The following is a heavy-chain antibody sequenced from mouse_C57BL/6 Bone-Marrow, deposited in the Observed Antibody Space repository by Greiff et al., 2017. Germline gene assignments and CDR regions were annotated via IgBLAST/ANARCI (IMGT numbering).Heavy chain of an antibody. Sequence: QVQLQQPGAELVKPGASVKMSCKASGYTFTSYWITWVKQRPGQGLEWIGDIYPGSGSTNYNEKFKSKATLTVDTSSSTAYMQLSSLTSEDSAVYYCARPTYGNYFRWYFDVWGTGTTVTVSS. D-gene: IGHD2-1*01. V-gene: IGHV1-55*01. J-gene: IGHJ1*03. CDR3: ARPTYGNYFRWYFDV. CDR2: IYPGSGST. CDR1: GYTFTSYW.